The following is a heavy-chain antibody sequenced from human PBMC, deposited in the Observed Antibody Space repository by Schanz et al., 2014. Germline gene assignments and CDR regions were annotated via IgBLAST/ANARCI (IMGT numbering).Heavy chain of an antibody. CDR1: GFTFDDYT. D-gene: IGHD3-16*01. V-gene: IGHV3-43*01. CDR2: ITWDGGIT. CDR3: AKGAVEMSTGLGGS. Sequence: VQLVESGGVVVQPGGSLRLSCAASGFTFDDYTMHWVRQAPGKGLEWVSLITWDGGITYYADSLKGRFTISRDNSKNSLYLQMNSPRTEDTALYYCAKGAVEMSTGLGGSWGQGTLVTVSS. J-gene: IGHJ5*02.